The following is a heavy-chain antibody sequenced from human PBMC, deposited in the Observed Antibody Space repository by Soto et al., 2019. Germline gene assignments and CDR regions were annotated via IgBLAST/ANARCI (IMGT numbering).Heavy chain of an antibody. J-gene: IGHJ3*02. Sequence: SETLSLTCTVSGGSISSYYWSWIRRPPGKGLEWIGYIYYSGSTNYNPSLKSRVTISVDTSKNQFSLKLSSVTAADTAVYYCARHCSGGSCYYAFDIWGQGTMVTVSS. CDR2: IYYSGST. V-gene: IGHV4-59*08. D-gene: IGHD2-15*01. CDR3: ARHCSGGSCYYAFDI. CDR1: GGSISSYY.